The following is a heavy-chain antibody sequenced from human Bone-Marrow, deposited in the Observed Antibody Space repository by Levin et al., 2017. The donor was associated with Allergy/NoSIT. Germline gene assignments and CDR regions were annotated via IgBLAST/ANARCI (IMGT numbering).Heavy chain of an antibody. V-gene: IGHV5-51*01. Sequence: ASVKVSCKGSGYSFTSYWIGWVRQMPGKGLEWMGIIYPGDSDTRYSPSFQGQVTISADKSISTAYLQWSSLKASDTAMYYCASLDPQRAFDIWGQGTMVTVSS. CDR3: ASLDPQRAFDI. J-gene: IGHJ3*02. CDR1: GYSFTSYW. CDR2: IYPGDSDT. D-gene: IGHD1-1*01.